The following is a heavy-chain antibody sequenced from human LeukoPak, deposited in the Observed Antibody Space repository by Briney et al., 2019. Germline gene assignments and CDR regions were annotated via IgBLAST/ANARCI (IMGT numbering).Heavy chain of an antibody. V-gene: IGHV4-39*07. D-gene: IGHD6-19*01. CDR2: IYYRGST. CDR1: GGSISNTDYY. CDR3: ARDWTYSSGGNHAFDI. J-gene: IGHJ3*02. Sequence: SETLSLTCTVSGGSISNTDYYWGWIRQSPGKGLEWIGNIYYRGSTYYNPSLKSRVTISVDTSKNQFSLKVTSVTAADTAMYYCARDWTYSSGGNHAFDIWGQGTMVTVSS.